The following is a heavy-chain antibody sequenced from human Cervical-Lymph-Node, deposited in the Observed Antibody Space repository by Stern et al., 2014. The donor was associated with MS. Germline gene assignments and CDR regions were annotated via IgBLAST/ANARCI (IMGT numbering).Heavy chain of an antibody. Sequence: QVTLRESGPTLVKATQPLTLTCTFSGFALRNSGVSVAWIRQPPGKALEWLAVIYWDDEKRYSPSLKSRLSITKDASESQLVLTMTNMDPVDTATYYCTHSLHGDYYDAFDTWGQGTMVNVSS. J-gene: IGHJ3*02. D-gene: IGHD4-17*01. CDR3: THSLHGDYYDAFDT. CDR1: GFALRNSGVS. V-gene: IGHV2-5*02. CDR2: IYWDDEK.